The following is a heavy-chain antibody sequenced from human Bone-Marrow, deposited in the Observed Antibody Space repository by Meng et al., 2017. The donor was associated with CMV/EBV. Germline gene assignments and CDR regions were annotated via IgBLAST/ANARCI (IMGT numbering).Heavy chain of an antibody. V-gene: IGHV4-59*01. Sequence: GSLRLSCIVSGGSISSYYWSWIRQPPGKGLEWIGYIYYSGSTNYNPSLKSRVTISVDTSKNQFSLKLSSVTAADTAVYYCARDGYSYGFKNYGMDVWGQGTTVTVSS. J-gene: IGHJ6*02. CDR3: ARDGYSYGFKNYGMDV. CDR2: IYYSGST. CDR1: GGSISSYY. D-gene: IGHD5-18*01.